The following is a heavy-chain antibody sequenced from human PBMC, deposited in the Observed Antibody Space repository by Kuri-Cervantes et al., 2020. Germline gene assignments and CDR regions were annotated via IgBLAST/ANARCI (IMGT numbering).Heavy chain of an antibody. Sequence: ASVKVSCKASGYTFTGYYMHWVRQAPGQGLEWMGWINPNSGGTNYAQKFQGWVTMTRDTSISTAYTELSRLRSDDTAVYYCARALTVVTGNYYYYYGMDVWGQGTTVTVSS. CDR3: ARALTVVTGNYYYYYGMDV. J-gene: IGHJ6*02. CDR1: GYTFTGYY. CDR2: INPNSGGT. V-gene: IGHV1-2*04. D-gene: IGHD4-23*01.